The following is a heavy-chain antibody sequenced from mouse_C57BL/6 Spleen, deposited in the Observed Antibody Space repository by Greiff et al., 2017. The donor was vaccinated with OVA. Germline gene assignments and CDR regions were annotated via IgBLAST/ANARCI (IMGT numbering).Heavy chain of an antibody. CDR1: GFNIKDYY. J-gene: IGHJ1*03. CDR2: IDPEDGDT. V-gene: IGHV14-1*01. Sequence: VQLQQSGAELVRPGASVKLSCTASGFNIKDYYMHWVKQRPEQGLEWIGRIDPEDGDTEYAPKFQGKATMTADTSSNTAYLQLSSLTSEDTALYYCTYYYCSSRGWYFDVWGTGTTVTVSS. CDR3: TYYYCSSRGWYFDV. D-gene: IGHD1-1*01.